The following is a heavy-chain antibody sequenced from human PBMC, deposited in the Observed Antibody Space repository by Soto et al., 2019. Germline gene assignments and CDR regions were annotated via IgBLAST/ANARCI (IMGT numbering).Heavy chain of an antibody. CDR3: AKDLGSGYPAFDY. Sequence: GGSLRLSCAASGFTFSSYGMHWVRQAPGKGLEWVAVISYDGSNKYYADSVKGRFTISRDNSKNTLYLQMNSLRAEDTAVYYCAKDLGSGYPAFDYWGQGTLVTVSS. CDR1: GFTFSSYG. D-gene: IGHD3-22*01. V-gene: IGHV3-30*18. J-gene: IGHJ4*02. CDR2: ISYDGSNK.